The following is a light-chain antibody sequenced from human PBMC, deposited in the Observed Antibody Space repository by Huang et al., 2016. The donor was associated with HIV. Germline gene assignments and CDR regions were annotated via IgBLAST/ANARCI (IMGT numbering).Light chain of an antibody. CDR2: WAS. J-gene: IGKJ1*01. V-gene: IGKV4-1*01. Sequence: DIVMTQSPDSLAVSLGERATITCVSSQSVLSPSNNRNHLAWYQQKPRQPPKLLFYWASTREAWVPDRFRGSGSATDFTLTIDNLQAEDVALYFCQQYYSIPGFGQGTYV. CDR3: QQYYSIPG. CDR1: QSVLSPSNNRNH.